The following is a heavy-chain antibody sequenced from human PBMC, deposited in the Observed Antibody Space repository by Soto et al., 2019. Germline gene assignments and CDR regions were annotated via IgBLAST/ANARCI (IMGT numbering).Heavy chain of an antibody. CDR1: GGSISSYY. CDR3: AGAPNWAYFDL. D-gene: IGHD7-27*01. CDR2: IYYTGST. V-gene: IGHV4-59*01. Sequence: SETLSLTCTVSGGSISSYYWSWIRQPPGKGLEWIGYIYYTGSTNYNPSLKTRVAILMDTSKKQFSLNLSSVTAADTAVYYCAGAPNWAYFDLWGLGTLVTVSS. J-gene: IGHJ4*02.